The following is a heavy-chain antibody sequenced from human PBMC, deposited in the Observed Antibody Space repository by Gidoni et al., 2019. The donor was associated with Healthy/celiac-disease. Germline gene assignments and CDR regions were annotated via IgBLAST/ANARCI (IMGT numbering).Heavy chain of an antibody. CDR2: IIPIFGTA. D-gene: IGHD2-2*01. J-gene: IGHJ6*02. V-gene: IGHV1-69*01. CDR1: GGTFSSYA. Sequence: QVQLVQSGAEVKKPGSSVKVSCKASGGTFSSYAISWVRQAPGQGLEWMGGIIPIFGTANYAQKFQGRVTITADESTSTAYMELSSLRSEDTAVYYCARVSSDIVVVPAAYYYYYYGMDVWGQGTTVTVSS. CDR3: ARVSSDIVVVPAAYYYYYYGMDV.